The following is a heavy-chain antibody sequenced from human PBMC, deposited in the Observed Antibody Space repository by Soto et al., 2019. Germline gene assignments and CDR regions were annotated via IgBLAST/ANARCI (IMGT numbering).Heavy chain of an antibody. J-gene: IGHJ4*02. CDR1: GFTFSSYA. Sequence: EVQLLESGGGLVQPGGSLRLSCAASGFTFSSYAMSWVRQAPGKGLEWVSAISGSGGSTYYADSVKGRFTIPRDNSKNMLYLQMNSLRTEDTAVYYCAKDQLIAVTGTYFDYWGQGTLVTVSS. CDR3: AKDQLIAVTGTYFDY. D-gene: IGHD6-19*01. V-gene: IGHV3-23*01. CDR2: ISGSGGST.